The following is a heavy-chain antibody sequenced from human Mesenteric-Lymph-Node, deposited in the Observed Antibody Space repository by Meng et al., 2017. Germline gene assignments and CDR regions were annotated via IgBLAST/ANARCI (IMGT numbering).Heavy chain of an antibody. V-gene: IGHV3-7*03. CDR1: GFTFSSYW. Sequence: GESLKISCAASGFTFSSYWMSWVRQAPGKGLEWVANIKQDGGEKYYVDSVKGRFTISRDNAKNSLYLQMNSLSAADTAFYYCARDACGASSCHSAHWGQGTLVTVSS. J-gene: IGHJ4*02. D-gene: IGHD2-15*01. CDR3: ARDACGASSCHSAH. CDR2: IKQDGGEK.